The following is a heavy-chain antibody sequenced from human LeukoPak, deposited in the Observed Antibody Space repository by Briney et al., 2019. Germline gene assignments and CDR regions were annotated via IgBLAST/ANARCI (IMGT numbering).Heavy chain of an antibody. CDR2: ISSSSSYI. Sequence: GGSLRLSCAASGFTFSSYSMNWVRQAPGKELEWVSSISSSSSYIYYADSVKGRFTISRDNAKNSLYLQMNSLRAEDTAVYYCAREGFLAGTNFDYWGQGTLVTVSS. D-gene: IGHD6-19*01. CDR1: GFTFSSYS. V-gene: IGHV3-21*01. CDR3: AREGFLAGTNFDY. J-gene: IGHJ4*02.